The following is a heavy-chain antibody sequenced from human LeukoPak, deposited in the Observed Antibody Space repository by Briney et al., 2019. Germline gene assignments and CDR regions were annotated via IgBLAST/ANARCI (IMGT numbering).Heavy chain of an antibody. Sequence: PSETLSLTCTVSGGSISSYYWSWIRQPPGKGLEWIGYIYYSGSTNYNPSLKSRVTISVDTSKNQFSLKLSSVTAADTAVYYCARDLGLTTMIDHSDAFDIWGQGTMVTVSS. CDR2: IYYSGST. V-gene: IGHV4-59*01. CDR3: ARDLGLTTMIDHSDAFDI. CDR1: GGSISSYY. J-gene: IGHJ3*02. D-gene: IGHD3-22*01.